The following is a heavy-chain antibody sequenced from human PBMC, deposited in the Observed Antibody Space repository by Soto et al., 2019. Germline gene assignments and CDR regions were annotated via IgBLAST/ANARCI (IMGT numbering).Heavy chain of an antibody. CDR2: INPNGGT. CDR1: GFSLSVHY. D-gene: IGHD2-15*01. Sequence: ASVKVSCKASGFSLSVHYMHWLRQAPGQGLEWMGIINPNGGTSLAQKFQGRVTMTKDASTNTVYMEVHSLRSEDTAMYFCARDNSVADLGWWFDPWGQGTLVTVSS. J-gene: IGHJ5*02. V-gene: IGHV1-46*03. CDR3: ARDNSVADLGWWFDP.